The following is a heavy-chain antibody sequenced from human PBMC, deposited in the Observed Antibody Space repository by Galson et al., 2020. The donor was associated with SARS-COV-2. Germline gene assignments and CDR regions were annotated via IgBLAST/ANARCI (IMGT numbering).Heavy chain of an antibody. CDR1: GFSLSTTGVS. Sequence: SGPTLVKPTQTLTLTCSFSGFSLSTTGVSVGWIRQPPGKALEWLALIHWNDDKPCNPALKSRLTITKDTSKNQVVLTMTNMDPVDTATYYCAHRIRYDTEAFDIWGQGTMVTVSS. V-gene: IGHV2-5*01. D-gene: IGHD3-22*01. CDR3: AHRIRYDTEAFDI. CDR2: IHWNDDK. J-gene: IGHJ3*02.